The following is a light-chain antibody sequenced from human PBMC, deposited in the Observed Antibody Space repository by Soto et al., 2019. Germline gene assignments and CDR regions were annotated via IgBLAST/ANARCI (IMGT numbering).Light chain of an antibody. CDR3: CSYAGRV. CDR2: EGS. V-gene: IGLV2-23*01. Sequence: QSVLTQPASVSGSPGQSITISCTGTSSDVGSYNLVSWYQQHPGKAPKLMIYEGSKRPSGVSNRFSGSKSGNTASLTISGLQAEDEADYYCCSYAGRVFGGGTKLTV. CDR1: SSDVGSYNL. J-gene: IGLJ2*01.